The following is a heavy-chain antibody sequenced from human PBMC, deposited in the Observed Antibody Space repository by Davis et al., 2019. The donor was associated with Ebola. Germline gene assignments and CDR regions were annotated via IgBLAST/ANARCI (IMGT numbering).Heavy chain of an antibody. CDR1: GGSVSSGSYY. CDR3: ARELPLLYSSSWYSNSFDP. V-gene: IGHV4-61*01. D-gene: IGHD6-13*01. CDR2: IFYIGST. J-gene: IGHJ5*02. Sequence: MPSETLSLTCTVSGGSVSSGSYYWSWIRQPPGKGLEWIGYIFYIGSTNYNPSLKSRVTISVDTSKNQFSLKLSSVTAADKAVYYCARELPLLYSSSWYSNSFDPWGQGTLVTVSS.